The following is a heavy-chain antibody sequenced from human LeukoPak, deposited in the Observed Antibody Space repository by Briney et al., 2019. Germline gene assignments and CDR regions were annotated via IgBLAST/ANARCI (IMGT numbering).Heavy chain of an antibody. D-gene: IGHD6-13*01. V-gene: IGHV4-34*01. CDR1: GGSFSGYY. CDR2: INHSGST. Sequence: SETLSLTCAVYGGSFSGYYWSWIRQPPGKGLEWIGEINHSGSTNYNPSLKSRVTISVDTSKNQFSLKLSSVTAADTAVYYCARLRVRSSSWYPTGAYYYYMDVWGKGTTVTISS. CDR3: ARLRVRSSSWYPTGAYYYYMDV. J-gene: IGHJ6*03.